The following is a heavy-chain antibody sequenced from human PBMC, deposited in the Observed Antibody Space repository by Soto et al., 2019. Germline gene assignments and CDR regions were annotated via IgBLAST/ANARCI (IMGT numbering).Heavy chain of an antibody. CDR2: ITGSGRDT. CDR3: AKNGLDNSPSAIDS. J-gene: IGHJ4*02. D-gene: IGHD2-8*01. Sequence: GSLRLSCAASGFTFRNNVLSWVRQAPGKELDWVSGITGSGRDTYYADSVKGRFTISRDNSKNMVFLQMNSLRAEDTALYYCAKNGLDNSPSAIDSWGPGTLVTVSS. V-gene: IGHV3-23*01. CDR1: GFTFRNNV.